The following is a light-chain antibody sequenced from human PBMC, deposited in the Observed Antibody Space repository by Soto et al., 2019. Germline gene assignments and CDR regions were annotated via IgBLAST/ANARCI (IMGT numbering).Light chain of an antibody. CDR2: WAS. CDR3: QQYKQWPVA. Sequence: DIVMTQSPDSLAVSLGERATITCRSSQSVLTTDSNNKNYLAWYQHKSGQPPRLLIYWASTRESGVPDRFSGSGSGTEFTLTISSLQAEDSGFYYCQQYKQWPVAFGGGTKVEIK. J-gene: IGKJ4*01. V-gene: IGKV4-1*01. CDR1: QSVLTTDSNNKNY.